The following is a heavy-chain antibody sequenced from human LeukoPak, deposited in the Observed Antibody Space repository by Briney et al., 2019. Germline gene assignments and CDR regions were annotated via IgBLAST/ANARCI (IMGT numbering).Heavy chain of an antibody. V-gene: IGHV4-59*11. CDR3: ARGYYYDSSGYLFDP. CDR2: IYYSGST. Sequence: PSETLSPTCTVSGGSISSHYWSWIRQPPGKGLEWIGYIYYSGSTNYNPSLKSRVTISVDTSKNQFSLKLSSVTAADTAVYYCARGYYYDSSGYLFDPWGQGTLVTVSS. CDR1: GGSISSHY. J-gene: IGHJ5*02. D-gene: IGHD3-22*01.